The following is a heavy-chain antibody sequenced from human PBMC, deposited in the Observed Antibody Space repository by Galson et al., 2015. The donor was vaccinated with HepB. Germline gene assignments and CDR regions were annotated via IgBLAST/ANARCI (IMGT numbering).Heavy chain of an antibody. Sequence: SLRLSCAASGFTFSDYYMSWIRQAPGKGLEWVSYISSSSSYTNYEDSVKGRFTISTDNAKNSLYLQMNSLRAEDTAVYYCALRYCSSTSCYESGLGYGGNSSDGAFDIWGQGTMVTVSA. CDR3: ALRYCSSTSCYESGLGYGGNSSDGAFDI. CDR1: GFTFSDYY. J-gene: IGHJ3*02. CDR2: ISSSSSYT. V-gene: IGHV3-11*06. D-gene: IGHD2-2*01.